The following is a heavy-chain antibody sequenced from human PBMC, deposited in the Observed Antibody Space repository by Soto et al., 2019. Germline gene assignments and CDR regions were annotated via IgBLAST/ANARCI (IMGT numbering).Heavy chain of an antibody. CDR3: AHRQGDIVRSRYYYYYMDV. D-gene: IGHD2-8*01. V-gene: IGHV4-34*01. CDR2: INHSGST. Sequence: QVQLQQWGAGLLKPSETLSLTCAVYGGSFSGYYWSWIRQPPGKGLEWIGEINHSGSTNYNPSLKSRVTISVDTSKNQFSLKLSSVTAADTAVYYCAHRQGDIVRSRYYYYYMDVWGKGTTVTVSS. J-gene: IGHJ6*03. CDR1: GGSFSGYY.